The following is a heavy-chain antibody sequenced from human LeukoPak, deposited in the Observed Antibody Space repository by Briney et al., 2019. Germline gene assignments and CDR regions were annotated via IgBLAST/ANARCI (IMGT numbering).Heavy chain of an antibody. D-gene: IGHD6-19*01. CDR2: IIPVFGTA. J-gene: IGHJ3*02. CDR1: AGTFSSYA. CDR3: AGEGTSFFNPGIAVAGIDDAFDI. Sequence: ASVTVSCKASAGTFSSYAISWVRQAPGQGLEWMGGIIPVFGTANYAQKFQGRVTITADESTSTAYMELSSLRSEDTAVYYCAGEGTSFFNPGIAVAGIDDAFDIWGQGTMVTVSS. V-gene: IGHV1-69*13.